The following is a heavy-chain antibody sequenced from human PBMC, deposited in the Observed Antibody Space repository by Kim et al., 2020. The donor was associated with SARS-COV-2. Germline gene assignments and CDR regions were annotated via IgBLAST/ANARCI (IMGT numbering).Heavy chain of an antibody. CDR3: AKGVINSGFDY. CDR1: GFTFSTSP. J-gene: IGHJ4*02. D-gene: IGHD1-26*01. V-gene: IGHV3-23*01. CDR2: ISWDGTRT. Sequence: GGSLRLSCVASGFTFSTSPMGWVRQAPGKGLEWVSRISWDGTRTYYADSVKGRVTMSIDKSKNMLYLHMNSLRVEDTAVYYCAKGVINSGFDYWGQGT.